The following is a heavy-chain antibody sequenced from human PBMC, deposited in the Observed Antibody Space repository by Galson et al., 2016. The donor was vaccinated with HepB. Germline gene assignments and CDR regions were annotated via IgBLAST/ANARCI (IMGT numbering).Heavy chain of an antibody. CDR2: TNSDGSST. CDR1: GFTFSSYW. D-gene: IGHD4-23*01. V-gene: IGHV3-74*01. J-gene: IGHJ4*02. Sequence: SLRLSCAATGFTFSSYWMHWVRQAPGKGLVWVSRTNSDGSSTTYADSVTGRFTISRDNAKNTLYLQMNSLRAEDTAVYYCARAPTRYYGGNSGHLFDSWGQGTLVTVSS. CDR3: ARAPTRYYGGNSGHLFDS.